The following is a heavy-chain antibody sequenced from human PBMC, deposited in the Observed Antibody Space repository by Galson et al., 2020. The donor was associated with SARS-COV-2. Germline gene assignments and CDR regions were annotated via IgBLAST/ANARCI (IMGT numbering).Heavy chain of an antibody. Sequence: GGSLRLSCAASGFTFSNAWMNWVRQAPGKGLEWVGRIKSKTDGGTTDYAAPVKGRFTISRDDSKNTLYLQMNSLKTEDTAVYYCTTRVVATIILFDYWGQGTLVTVSS. CDR3: TTRVVATIILFDY. CDR1: GFTFSNAW. V-gene: IGHV3-15*07. CDR2: IKSKTDGGTT. D-gene: IGHD5-12*01. J-gene: IGHJ4*02.